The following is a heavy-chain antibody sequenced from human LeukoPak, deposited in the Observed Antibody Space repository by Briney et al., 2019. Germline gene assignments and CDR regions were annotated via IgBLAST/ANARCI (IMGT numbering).Heavy chain of an antibody. CDR1: GFTFSSYD. J-gene: IGHJ6*04. V-gene: IGHV3-30*18. CDR3: AKDIYSRDFTGMDV. CDR2: ISNSGGDT. Sequence: GGSLRLSCAASGFTFSSYDMHWVRQAPGKGLEWVATISNSGGDTYNGDHMKGRFTISRDNSKNSLYLQMSSLRVEDTAVYYCAKDIYSRDFTGMDVGGKGTTGTVS. D-gene: IGHD6-13*01.